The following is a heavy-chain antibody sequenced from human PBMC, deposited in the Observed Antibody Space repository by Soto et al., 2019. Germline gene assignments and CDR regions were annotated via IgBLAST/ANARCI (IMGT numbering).Heavy chain of an antibody. CDR3: ARGGVRYFDRLDYLDY. V-gene: IGHV4-34*01. J-gene: IGHJ4*02. Sequence: SETLSLTCAVYGGSFSGYYWSWIRQPPGKGLEWIGEINHSGSTNYNPSLKSRVTISVDTSKNQFSLKLSSVTAADTAVYYCARGGVRYFDRLDYLDYWGQGTLVIVSS. D-gene: IGHD3-9*01. CDR1: GGSFSGYY. CDR2: INHSGST.